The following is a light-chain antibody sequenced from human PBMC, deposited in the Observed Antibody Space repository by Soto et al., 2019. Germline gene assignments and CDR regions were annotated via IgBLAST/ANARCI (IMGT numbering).Light chain of an antibody. CDR1: QSISSH. V-gene: IGKV3-11*01. CDR2: DAS. CDR3: QQRSNWPLT. Sequence: EIVLTQSPATLSLSPGERATLSCRASQSISSHLAWYQQKPGQAPRLLIYDASNRDPGIPARFSGSGSGTDFTLTISSLEPEDFAVYYCQQRSNWPLTFGGGTKVEIK. J-gene: IGKJ4*01.